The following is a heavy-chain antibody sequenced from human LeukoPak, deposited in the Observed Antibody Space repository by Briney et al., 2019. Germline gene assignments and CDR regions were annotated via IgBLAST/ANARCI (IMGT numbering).Heavy chain of an antibody. CDR2: LYSDGTT. J-gene: IGHJ4*02. CDR3: ARGHSGWYWAFDY. V-gene: IGHV3-53*01. CDR1: GFTVSSQY. D-gene: IGHD6-19*01. Sequence: GGSLRLSCAASGFTVSSQYMSWVRQGPGKGLEWVSILYSDGTTSYADSVKGRFTISRDNSKNTLSLQMNSLRAEDTAVYYCARGHSGWYWAFDYWGQGTLVTVSS.